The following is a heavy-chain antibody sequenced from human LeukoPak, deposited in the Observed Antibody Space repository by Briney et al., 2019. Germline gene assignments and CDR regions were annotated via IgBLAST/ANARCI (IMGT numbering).Heavy chain of an antibody. D-gene: IGHD6-6*01. CDR3: ARKANGLVYSSSSYYCYMDV. CDR1: GYSISSGYY. CDR2: IYHSGST. Sequence: PSETLSLTCAVSGYSISSGYYWGWIRQPPGKGLEWIGSIYHSGSTYYNPPLKSRVTISVDTSKNQFSLKLSSVTAADTAVYYCARKANGLVYSSSSYYCYMDVWGKGTTVTVSS. V-gene: IGHV4-38-2*01. J-gene: IGHJ6*03.